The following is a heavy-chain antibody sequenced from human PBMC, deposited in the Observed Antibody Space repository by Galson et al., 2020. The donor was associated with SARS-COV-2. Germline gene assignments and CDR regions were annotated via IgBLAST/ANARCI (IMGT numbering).Heavy chain of an antibody. CDR3: ARESDPQYSSRRYYGMDV. CDR1: GGSISSGGYY. Sequence: PSETLSLTCTVSGGSISSGGYYWSWIRQHPGKGLEWIGYIYYSGSTYYNPSLKSRVTISVDTSKNQFSLKLSSVTAADTAVYYCARESDPQYSSRRYYGMDVWGQGTTVTVSS. J-gene: IGHJ6*02. V-gene: IGHV4-31*03. CDR2: IYYSGST. D-gene: IGHD6-13*01.